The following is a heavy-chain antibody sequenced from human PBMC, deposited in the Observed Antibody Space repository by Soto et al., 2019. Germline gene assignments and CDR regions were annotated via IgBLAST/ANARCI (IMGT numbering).Heavy chain of an antibody. CDR1: GFTFSSYA. J-gene: IGHJ2*01. CDR3: AKVDSSGYCLHYYWYFDL. D-gene: IGHD3-22*01. V-gene: IGHV3-23*01. CDR2: ISGSGGST. Sequence: EVQLLESGGGLVQPGGSLRLSCAASGFTFSSYAMSWVRQAPGKGLEWVSAISGSGGSTYYADSVKGRFTISRDNSKNTLYLQMNSLRAEDTAVYYCAKVDSSGYCLHYYWYFDLWGRGTLVTVSS.